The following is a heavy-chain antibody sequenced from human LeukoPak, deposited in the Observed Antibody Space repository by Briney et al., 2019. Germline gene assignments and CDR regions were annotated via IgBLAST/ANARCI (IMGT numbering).Heavy chain of an antibody. CDR1: GDSVSSNSAA. CDR2: TYYRSKWYN. Sequence: SQTLSLTCAISGDSVSSNSAAWNWIRQSPSRGLEWLGRTYYRSKWYNDYAVSVKSRITINPDTSKNQFSLQLNSVTPEDTAVYYCARGVKMATERRPKNWFDPWGQGTLVTVSS. V-gene: IGHV6-1*01. D-gene: IGHD5-24*01. J-gene: IGHJ5*02. CDR3: ARGVKMATERRPKNWFDP.